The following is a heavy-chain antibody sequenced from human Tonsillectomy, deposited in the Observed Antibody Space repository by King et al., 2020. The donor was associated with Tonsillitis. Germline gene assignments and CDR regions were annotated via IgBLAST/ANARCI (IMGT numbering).Heavy chain of an antibody. J-gene: IGHJ4*02. CDR2: IRYDGSNK. Sequence: VQLVESGGGVVQPGGSLRLSCAASGFTFSSYGMHWVRQAPGKGLEWVAFIRYDGSNKYYADSVKGRFTISRDNSKNTLYLQMNSLRAEDTAVYYCARGPEGGIAVAGNPELGYWGQGTLVTVSS. V-gene: IGHV3-30*02. CDR3: ARGPEGGIAVAGNPELGY. D-gene: IGHD6-19*01. CDR1: GFTFSSYG.